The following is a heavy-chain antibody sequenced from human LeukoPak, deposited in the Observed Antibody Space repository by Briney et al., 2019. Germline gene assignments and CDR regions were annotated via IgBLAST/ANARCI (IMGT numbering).Heavy chain of an antibody. Sequence: SQTLSLTCAISGDSVSSNSAAWNWIRQSPSRGLEWLGRTYYRSKWYNDYAVSVKSRITINPDTSKNQFSLKLSSVTAADTAVYYCARGSRVGAIHMDVWGKGTTVTISS. CDR3: ARGSRVGAIHMDV. V-gene: IGHV6-1*01. D-gene: IGHD1-26*01. CDR1: GDSVSSNSAA. CDR2: TYYRSKWYN. J-gene: IGHJ6*03.